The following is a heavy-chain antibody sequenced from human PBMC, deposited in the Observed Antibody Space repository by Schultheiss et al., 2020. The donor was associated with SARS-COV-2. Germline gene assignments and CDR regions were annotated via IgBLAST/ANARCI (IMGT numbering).Heavy chain of an antibody. CDR1: GFTVSSNY. Sequence: GESLKISCAASGFTVSSNYMSWVRQAPGKGLEWVSVIYSGGSTYYADSVKGRFTISRDISQNTLYLQMNSLRDEDTAVYYCAKHGYNWRIDYWGQGTLVTVSS. D-gene: IGHD5-24*01. V-gene: IGHV3-66*01. J-gene: IGHJ4*02. CDR2: IYSGGST. CDR3: AKHGYNWRIDY.